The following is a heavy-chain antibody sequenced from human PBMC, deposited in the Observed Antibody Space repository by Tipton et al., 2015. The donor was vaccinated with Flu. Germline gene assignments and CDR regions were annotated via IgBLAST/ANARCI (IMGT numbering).Heavy chain of an antibody. V-gene: IGHV4-39*07. Sequence: TLSLTCTVSGGSISSSSYYWSWIRQPPGKGLEWIGEINHSGSTNYNPSLKSRVTISVDTSKNQFSLKLSSVTAADTAVYYCARGYEWPHWYFDLWGRGTLVTVSS. CDR1: GGSISSSSYY. CDR2: INHSGST. D-gene: IGHD3-3*01. J-gene: IGHJ2*01. CDR3: ARGYEWPHWYFDL.